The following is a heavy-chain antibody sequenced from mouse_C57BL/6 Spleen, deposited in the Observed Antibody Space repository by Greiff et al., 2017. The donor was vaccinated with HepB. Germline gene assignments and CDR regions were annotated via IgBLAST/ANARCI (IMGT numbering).Heavy chain of an antibody. CDR1: GYTFTDYY. V-gene: IGHV1-76*01. Sequence: QVQLQQSGAELVRPGASVKLSCKASGYTFTDYYINWVKQRPGQGLEWIARIYPGSGNTYYNEKFKGKATLTAEKSSSTAYMQLSSLTSEDSAVYFCARVTTRYFDYWGQGTTLTVSS. J-gene: IGHJ2*01. CDR3: ARVTTRYFDY. CDR2: IYPGSGNT. D-gene: IGHD1-1*01.